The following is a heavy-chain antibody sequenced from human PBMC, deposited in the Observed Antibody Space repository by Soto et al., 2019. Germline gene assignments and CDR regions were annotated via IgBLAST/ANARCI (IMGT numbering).Heavy chain of an antibody. V-gene: IGHV1-18*01. D-gene: IGHD4-4*01. J-gene: IGHJ4*02. CDR3: ARTVTGDYHADY. CDR2: TSTYSANT. Sequence: ASVKVSCKASGYTLTTYSFSWVRQAPGQGLEWMGWTSTYSANTNYAQKFQGRVTMTTDTSTTTAFMELRSLRSDDTAVYYCARTVTGDYHADYWGQGTLVTVSS. CDR1: GYTLTTYS.